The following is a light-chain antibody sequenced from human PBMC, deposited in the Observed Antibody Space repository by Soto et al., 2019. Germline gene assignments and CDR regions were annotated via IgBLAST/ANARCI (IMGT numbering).Light chain of an antibody. V-gene: IGKV3-20*01. J-gene: IGKJ5*01. CDR1: QTFRNSF. Sequence: DIVFTKTQGTLSLSPGESATLSCRASQTFRNSFLSWFQQIPGQAPRLIIYGASMRATGIPDRFSGSGSGTEFTLTISSLQPEDVATDYCQQASCFPPTLGQGTRLEIK. CDR2: GAS. CDR3: QQASCFPPT.